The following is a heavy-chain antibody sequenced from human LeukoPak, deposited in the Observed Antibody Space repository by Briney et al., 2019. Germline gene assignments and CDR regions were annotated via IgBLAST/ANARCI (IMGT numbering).Heavy chain of an antibody. CDR3: AKDLVAYYDILTGSMETGFDY. CDR2: ISGSGGST. Sequence: GGSLRLSCAASGLTSSSYWMRWVRQAPGKGVEWVSAISGSGGSTYYADSVKGRFTISRDNSKNTLYLQMNSLRAEDTAVYYCAKDLVAYYDILTGSMETGFDYWGQGTLVTVSS. D-gene: IGHD3-9*01. CDR1: GLTSSSYW. V-gene: IGHV3-23*01. J-gene: IGHJ4*02.